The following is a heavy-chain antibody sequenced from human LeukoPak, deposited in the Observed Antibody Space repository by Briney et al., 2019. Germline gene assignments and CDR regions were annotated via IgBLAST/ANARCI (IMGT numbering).Heavy chain of an antibody. V-gene: IGHV3-53*01. J-gene: IGHJ3*02. CDR1: GNYW. CDR3: ARTDTAMVTGAFDI. D-gene: IGHD5-18*01. CDR2: IYSGGST. Sequence: PGGSLRLSCAASGNYWMHWVRQAPGKGLEWVSVIYSGGSTYYADSVKGRFTISRDNSKNTLYLQMNSLRAEDTAVYYCARTDTAMVTGAFDIWGQGTMVTDSS.